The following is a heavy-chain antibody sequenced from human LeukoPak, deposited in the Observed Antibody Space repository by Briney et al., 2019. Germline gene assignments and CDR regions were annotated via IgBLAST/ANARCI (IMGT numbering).Heavy chain of an antibody. CDR1: GYIFDRFD. Sequence: ASVKVSCKASGYIFDRFDINWVRQATGKGLEWMGWMNPKTGNTGYAQKFQGRVNMTTDTPMTTGYMELNSLKPEDTAVYYCVRARYSSAWFDSWGHGTLVIVSS. CDR3: VRARYSSAWFDS. CDR2: MNPKTGNT. D-gene: IGHD6-25*01. V-gene: IGHV1-8*01. J-gene: IGHJ5*01.